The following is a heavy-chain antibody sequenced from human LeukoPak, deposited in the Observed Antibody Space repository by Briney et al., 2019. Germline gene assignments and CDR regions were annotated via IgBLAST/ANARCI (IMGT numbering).Heavy chain of an antibody. CDR3: VRDSGGPDY. CDR2: ISNDGSSS. D-gene: IGHD2-15*01. V-gene: IGHV3-74*01. J-gene: IGHJ4*02. Sequence: GGSLRLSCAASGFTFSNHWMHWVRQAPGKGLVWVSDISNDGSSSSYADSVKGRFTISRDSAKNTLYLQMSSLRVEDTAMYYCVRDSGGPDYWGQGTLVTVSS. CDR1: GFTFSNHW.